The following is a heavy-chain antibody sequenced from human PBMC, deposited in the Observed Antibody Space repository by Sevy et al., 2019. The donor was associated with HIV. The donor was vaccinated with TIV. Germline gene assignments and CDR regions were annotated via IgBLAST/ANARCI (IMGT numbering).Heavy chain of an antibody. D-gene: IGHD4-17*01. CDR1: RYTFTDYY. V-gene: IGHV1-2*02. CDR2: INPNNGGT. J-gene: IGHJ6*02. CDR3: ARLTTMPTSDDYGMDV. Sequence: ASVKVSCKAARYTFTDYYVHWVRQGPGQGLEWMGWINPNNGGTKYAQRFQGRVTMTRDTSINTAYMELGSLTSDDTAVYYCARLTTMPTSDDYGMDVWGQGTTLTVSS.